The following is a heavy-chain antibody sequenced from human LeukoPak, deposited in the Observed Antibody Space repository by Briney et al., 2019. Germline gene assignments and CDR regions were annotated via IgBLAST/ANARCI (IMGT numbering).Heavy chain of an antibody. D-gene: IGHD3-22*01. J-gene: IGHJ5*02. CDR1: GFSLPTSGVG. V-gene: IGHV2-5*02. Sequence: SGPTLVKPTQTLTLTCTFSGFSLPTSGVGVGWIRQPPGKALEWLALINRDDQKVYSPSLQSRLSITKDTSKNQVVLTMTNVDPVDTATYYCAHRRDSSGYQYRYWFAPWGQGTLVTVSS. CDR2: INRDDQK. CDR3: AHRRDSSGYQYRYWFAP.